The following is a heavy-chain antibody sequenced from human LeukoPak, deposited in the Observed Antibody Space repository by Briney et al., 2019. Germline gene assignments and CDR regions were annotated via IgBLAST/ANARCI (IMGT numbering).Heavy chain of an antibody. J-gene: IGHJ3*02. CDR1: GFTFSSYS. Sequence: PGGSLRLSCAASGFTFSSYSMNWVRQAPGKGLEWISYISGSGSVSYYEDSVKGRFTISRDNAKNSLYLQMNSLRDKDTALYYCARDGGFGFLAAFDIWGQGTMVTVSS. D-gene: IGHD3-10*01. V-gene: IGHV3-48*02. CDR3: ARDGGFGFLAAFDI. CDR2: ISGSGSVS.